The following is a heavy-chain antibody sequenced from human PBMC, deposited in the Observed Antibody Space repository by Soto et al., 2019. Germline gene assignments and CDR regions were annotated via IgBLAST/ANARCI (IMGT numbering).Heavy chain of an antibody. CDR3: ARGRTRDDWEFDAFDI. V-gene: IGHV1-69*12. D-gene: IGHD3-10*01. Sequence: QVQLVQSGAEVKKPGSSVKVSCKASGGTFSSYAISWVRQAPGQGLEWMGGIIPIFGTANYAQKFQGRVRITADEYTSNAYMELSSLRSEDTAVYYCARGRTRDDWEFDAFDIWGQGTMVTVSS. CDR2: IIPIFGTA. CDR1: GGTFSSYA. J-gene: IGHJ3*02.